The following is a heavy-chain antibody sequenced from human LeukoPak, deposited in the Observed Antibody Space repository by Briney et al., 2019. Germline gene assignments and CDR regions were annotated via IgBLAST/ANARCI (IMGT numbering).Heavy chain of an antibody. CDR3: ARDRAGVSDY. V-gene: IGHV4-61*02. J-gene: IGHJ4*02. Sequence: SQTLSLTCTVSGGSISSGSYYWRWIRQPAGKGLEWIGRIYTSGSTNYNRTLKSRFSISVDTSKNHFSLKLSSVTAADTAVYYCARDRAGVSDYWGQGTLVTVSS. CDR2: IYTSGST. D-gene: IGHD3-10*01. CDR1: GGSISSGSYY.